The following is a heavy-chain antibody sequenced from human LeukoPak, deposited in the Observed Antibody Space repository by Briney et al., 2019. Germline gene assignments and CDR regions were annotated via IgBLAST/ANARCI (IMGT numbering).Heavy chain of an antibody. J-gene: IGHJ4*02. CDR3: ASASSHRIAAGGDY. V-gene: IGHV3-74*01. CDR1: GFTFSNYW. CDR2: INSDGSSR. D-gene: IGHD6-13*01. Sequence: GGALRLSCAASGFTFSNYWMHWVRQAPGKGLVWVSRINSDGSSRNYADSVKGRFTISRDNAKNTLYLQMNSLRAEDTAVYYCASASSHRIAAGGDYWGQGTLVTVSS.